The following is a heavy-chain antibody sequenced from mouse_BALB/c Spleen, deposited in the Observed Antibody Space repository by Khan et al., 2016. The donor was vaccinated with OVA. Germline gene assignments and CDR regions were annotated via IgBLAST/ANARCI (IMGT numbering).Heavy chain of an antibody. CDR1: GYTFTYYV. J-gene: IGHJ2*01. CDR3: TRGDGYYVYFDY. CDR2: IYPGSDNT. Sequence: QVQLQQSGPELVKPGASVKMSCKASGYTFTYYVITWVKQRTGQGLEWIGEIYPGSDNTYYNERFKGMARLTADKSSNTTLLHRSRLSAESSAVYFCTRGDGYYVYFDYWGQGTTLTVSS. D-gene: IGHD2-3*01. V-gene: IGHV1-81*01.